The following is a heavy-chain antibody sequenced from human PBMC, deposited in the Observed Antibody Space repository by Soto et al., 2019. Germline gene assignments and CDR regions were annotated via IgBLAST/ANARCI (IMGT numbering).Heavy chain of an antibody. D-gene: IGHD1-26*01. Sequence: QVQLVQSGAEVKKPGASVKVSCKASGYTFTSYGISWVRQAPGQGLEWMGWISAYNGNTNYAQKLQGRVTMTTDTTRSTAYMELRSLRSADTAVYYCARERWELPIYDYGMDVWGQGTTVTVSS. CDR3: ARERWELPIYDYGMDV. CDR1: GYTFTSYG. J-gene: IGHJ6*02. CDR2: ISAYNGNT. V-gene: IGHV1-18*01.